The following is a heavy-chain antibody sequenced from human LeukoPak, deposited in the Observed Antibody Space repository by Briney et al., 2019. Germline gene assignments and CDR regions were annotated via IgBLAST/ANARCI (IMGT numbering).Heavy chain of an antibody. D-gene: IGHD3-10*01. CDR2: IFYSGST. V-gene: IGHV4-59*12. CDR3: AKSNGYGLVDI. CDR1: GGSISSYY. J-gene: IGHJ3*02. Sequence: SETLSLTCTVSGGSISSYYWSWIRQPPGKGLEWIGNIFYSGSTYYSPSLKSRVTISLDTSRNQFSLKLNSVTAADTAVYYCAKSNGYGLVDIWGQGTTVTVSS.